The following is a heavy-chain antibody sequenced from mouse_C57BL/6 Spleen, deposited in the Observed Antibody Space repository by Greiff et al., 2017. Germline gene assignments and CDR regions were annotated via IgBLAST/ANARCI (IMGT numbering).Heavy chain of an antibody. CDR2: ICSGGST. CDR1: GFSLTSYG. J-gene: IGHJ2*01. D-gene: IGHD1-1*01. Sequence: VQRVESGPGLVQPSQSLSITCTVSGFSLTSYGVHWVRQSPGKGLEWLGVICSGGSTDYHAAFISRLSISKDNSKSQVFFKMNILQADDTAIYYCARNYYYGSVYYFDYWGQGTTLTVSS. CDR3: ARNYYYGSVYYFDY. V-gene: IGHV2-2*01.